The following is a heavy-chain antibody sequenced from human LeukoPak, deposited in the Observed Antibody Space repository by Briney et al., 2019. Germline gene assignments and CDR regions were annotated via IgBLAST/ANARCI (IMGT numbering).Heavy chain of an antibody. CDR1: GFTFSSYA. V-gene: IGHV3-23*01. CDR2: IGAGSGAIT. Sequence: GGSLRLSCVASGFTFSSYAMRWVRPAPGKGLEWVSAIGAGSGAITIYAESVKGRFIISRDNSKNTLYLQMNSLRGEDTAVYYCAKNYDSGRGVPYGMDVWGQGTTVTVSS. CDR3: AKNYDSGRGVPYGMDV. D-gene: IGHD3-10*01. J-gene: IGHJ6*02.